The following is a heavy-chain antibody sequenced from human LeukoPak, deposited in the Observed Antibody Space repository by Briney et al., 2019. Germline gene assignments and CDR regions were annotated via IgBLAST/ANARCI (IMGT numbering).Heavy chain of an antibody. CDR3: ARSLRDIVAIYYFDY. Sequence: QSGGSLRLSCAASGFTFSSYWMSWVRQAPGKGLEWVANIKQDGSEKYYVDSVKGRFTISRDNAKNSLYLQMNSLRAEDTAVYYCARSLRDIVAIYYFDYWGQGTLVTVSS. J-gene: IGHJ4*02. CDR2: IKQDGSEK. V-gene: IGHV3-7*01. CDR1: GFTFSSYW. D-gene: IGHD5-12*01.